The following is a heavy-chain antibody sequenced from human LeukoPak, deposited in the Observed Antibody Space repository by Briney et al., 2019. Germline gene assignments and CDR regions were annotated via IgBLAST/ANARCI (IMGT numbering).Heavy chain of an antibody. D-gene: IGHD6-13*01. Sequence: GGSLRLSCAASGFTFSSYAMSWVRQAPGKGLEWVSAISGSGGSTYYADSVKGRFTISRDNSKNTLYLQMNSLRAEDTAVYYCAKGTSYSSSWYFDYWGQGTLVTVSP. V-gene: IGHV3-23*01. CDR3: AKGTSYSSSWYFDY. CDR1: GFTFSSYA. J-gene: IGHJ4*02. CDR2: ISGSGGST.